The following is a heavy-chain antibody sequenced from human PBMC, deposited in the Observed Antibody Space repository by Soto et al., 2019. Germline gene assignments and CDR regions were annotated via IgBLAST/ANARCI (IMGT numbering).Heavy chain of an antibody. Sequence: PGGSLRLSCAASGFTFSTSWMSWVRLAPGKGLEWVANINQDESEKNYVDSVKGRFTISRDNAKNSLYLQMDSLRAEDTAVYYCARKVYYYDSSPAGWFAPWGQGT. CDR2: INQDESEK. V-gene: IGHV3-7*04. CDR1: GFTFSTSW. D-gene: IGHD3-22*01. CDR3: ARKVYYYDSSPAGWFAP. J-gene: IGHJ5*02.